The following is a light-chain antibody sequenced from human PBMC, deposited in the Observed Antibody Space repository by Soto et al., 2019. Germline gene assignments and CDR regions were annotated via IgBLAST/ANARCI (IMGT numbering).Light chain of an antibody. CDR1: SSNIGAGYD. CDR3: QSYDSSLSGPWV. Sequence: QAVVTQPPSVSGAPGQRVTISCTGSSSNIGAGYDVHWYQQLPGTAPKLLIYGNSNRPSGVPDRFSGSKSGTSASLAITWLQAEDEADYYCQSYDSSLSGPWVFGGGTELTVL. J-gene: IGLJ3*02. V-gene: IGLV1-40*01. CDR2: GNS.